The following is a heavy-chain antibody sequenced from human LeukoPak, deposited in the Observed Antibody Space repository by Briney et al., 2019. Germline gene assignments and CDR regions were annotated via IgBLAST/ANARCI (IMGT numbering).Heavy chain of an antibody. CDR1: GFTFSSYW. V-gene: IGHV3-7*01. Sequence: GGSLRLSCAASGFTFSSYWMSWVRQAPGKGLEWVANIKQDGSEKYYVDSVKGRFTISRDNAKNSLYLQMNSLRAEDTAVYYCAREPRYSSPKHNWFDPWGQGTLVTVSS. CDR2: IKQDGSEK. D-gene: IGHD6-13*01. CDR3: AREPRYSSPKHNWFDP. J-gene: IGHJ5*02.